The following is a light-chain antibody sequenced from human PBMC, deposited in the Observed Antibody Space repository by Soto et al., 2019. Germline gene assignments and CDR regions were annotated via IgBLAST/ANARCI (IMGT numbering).Light chain of an antibody. V-gene: IGLV3-27*01. CDR2: KDS. CDR1: VLAKKY. J-gene: IGLJ2*01. CDR3: YSAADNFVV. Sequence: SYKLTQPSSVSVSPGQTARITCSGDVLAKKYARWFQQKPGQAPVLVIYKDSERPSGIPERFSGSSSGTTVTLTISGAQVEDEADYYCYSAADNFVVFGGGTKLTVL.